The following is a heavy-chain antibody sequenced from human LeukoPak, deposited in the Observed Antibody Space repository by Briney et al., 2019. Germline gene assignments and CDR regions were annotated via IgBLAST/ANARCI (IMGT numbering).Heavy chain of an antibody. Sequence: GGSLRLSCAASGFTFSTYAMHWVRQAPGKGLDWVAVISYEGSNQYYADSVKGRFTISRDNVKNTLYLQMNSLRAEDTAVYYCASSYSGSHPIFDYWGQGTLVTVSS. D-gene: IGHD1-26*01. J-gene: IGHJ4*02. CDR2: ISYEGSNQ. V-gene: IGHV3-30*04. CDR3: ASSYSGSHPIFDY. CDR1: GFTFSTYA.